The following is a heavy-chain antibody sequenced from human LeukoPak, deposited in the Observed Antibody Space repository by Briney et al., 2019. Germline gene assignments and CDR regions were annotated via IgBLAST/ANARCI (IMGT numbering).Heavy chain of an antibody. CDR3: ARVREAYDKFFDY. D-gene: IGHD2-21*01. V-gene: IGHV4-31*03. CDR2: IYYSGST. J-gene: IGHJ4*02. Sequence: SGTLSLTCTVSGGSISSGGYYWSWIRQHPGKGLEWIGYIYYSGSTYYNPSLKSRVTISVDTSKNQFSLKLSSVTAADTAVYYCARVREAYDKFFDYWGQGTLDTVSS. CDR1: GGSISSGGYY.